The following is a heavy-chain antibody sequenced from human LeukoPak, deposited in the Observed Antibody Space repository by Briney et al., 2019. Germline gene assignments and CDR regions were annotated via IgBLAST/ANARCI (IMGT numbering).Heavy chain of an antibody. CDR2: ISYDGSNK. V-gene: IGHV3-30*03. Sequence: GGSLRLSCAASGFTFSSYGMHWVRQAPGKGLEWVAVISYDGSNKYYADSVKGRFTISRDNSKNTLYLQMDSLRAEDTAVYYCASGRQLGYWGQGTLVTVSS. J-gene: IGHJ4*02. D-gene: IGHD3-16*01. CDR3: ASGRQLGY. CDR1: GFTFSSYG.